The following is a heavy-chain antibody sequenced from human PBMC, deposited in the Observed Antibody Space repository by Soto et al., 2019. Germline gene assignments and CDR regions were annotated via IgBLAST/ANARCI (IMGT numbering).Heavy chain of an antibody. Sequence: QVQLVQSGAEVKKPGASVTVSCKGSGYTFTNFGISWVRQAPGQGLEWMGWISTYHGITNYAQMVQGRVTMTTDTSRSTAYMELKSLTSDDTAVYYCAKSGGWELEDYGYGMDVWGQGTTVTVSS. D-gene: IGHD1-26*01. CDR1: GYTFTNFG. V-gene: IGHV1-18*01. J-gene: IGHJ6*02. CDR3: AKSGGWELEDYGYGMDV. CDR2: ISTYHGIT.